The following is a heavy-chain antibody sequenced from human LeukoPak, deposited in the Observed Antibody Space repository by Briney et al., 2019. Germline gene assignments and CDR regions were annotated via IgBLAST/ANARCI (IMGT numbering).Heavy chain of an antibody. CDR2: INPNSGGT. V-gene: IGHV1-2*02. J-gene: IGHJ4*02. CDR1: GYTFTSYY. Sequence: GASVKVSCKASGYTFTSYYMHWVRQAPGQGLEWMGWINPNSGGTNYAQKFQGRVTMTRDTSISTAYMELSRLRSDDTAVYYCARLTGAADREDYWGQGTLVTVSS. D-gene: IGHD7-27*01. CDR3: ARLTGAADREDY.